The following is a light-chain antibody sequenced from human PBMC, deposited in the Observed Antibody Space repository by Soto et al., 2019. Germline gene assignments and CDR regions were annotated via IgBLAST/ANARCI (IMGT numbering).Light chain of an antibody. CDR3: QTWNTGTHVV. CDR2: LNSDGSH. V-gene: IGLV4-69*01. J-gene: IGLJ2*01. Sequence: QLVLTQSPSASASMRASVKLTCTLSSGQSSYAIAWHQQQPEKGPRYLMKLNSDGSHNKGDGIPDRFSGSSSGAERYLTISSLQSEDEADYYCQTWNTGTHVVFGGGTKLTVL. CDR1: SGQSSYA.